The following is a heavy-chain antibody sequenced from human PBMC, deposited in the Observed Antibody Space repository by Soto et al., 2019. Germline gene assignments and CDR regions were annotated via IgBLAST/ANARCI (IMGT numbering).Heavy chain of an antibody. CDR1: GFTFSSYG. J-gene: IGHJ6*02. CDR3: AKVPARYSSSTDYYYGMDV. V-gene: IGHV3-30*18. CDR2: ISYDGSNK. Sequence: PGESLKISCAASGFTFSSYGMHWVRQAPGKGLEWVAVISYDGSNKYYADSVKGRFTISRDNSKNTLYLQMNSLRAEDTAVYYCAKVPARYSSSTDYYYGMDVWGQGTTVTVSS. D-gene: IGHD6-6*01.